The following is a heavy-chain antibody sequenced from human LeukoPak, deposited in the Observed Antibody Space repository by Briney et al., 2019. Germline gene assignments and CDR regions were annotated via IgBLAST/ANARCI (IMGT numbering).Heavy chain of an antibody. Sequence: SETLSLTCTVSGGSISSYYWSWIRQPPGKGLEWIGYIYYSGSTNYNPSLKSQVTIPVDTSKNQFSLKLSSVTAADTAVYYCARELMGASTYWGQGTLVTVSS. J-gene: IGHJ4*02. D-gene: IGHD1-26*01. CDR3: ARELMGASTY. CDR2: IYYSGST. CDR1: GGSISSYY. V-gene: IGHV4-59*01.